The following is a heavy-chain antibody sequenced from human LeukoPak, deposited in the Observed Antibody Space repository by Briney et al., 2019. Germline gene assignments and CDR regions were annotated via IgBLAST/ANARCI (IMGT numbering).Heavy chain of an antibody. CDR2: ISAYNGNT. CDR3: ARGDLTVTTVYYGMDV. CDR1: GHTLTRYG. J-gene: IGHJ6*02. Sequence: ASVNVSCKVSGHTLTRYGISWVRQAPGQGLERMGWISAYNGNTNYAQKLQGRVTMTIDTSTSTAYMELRSLRSDDTAVYYCARGDLTVTTVYYGMDVWGQGTTVTVSS. V-gene: IGHV1-18*01. D-gene: IGHD4-17*01.